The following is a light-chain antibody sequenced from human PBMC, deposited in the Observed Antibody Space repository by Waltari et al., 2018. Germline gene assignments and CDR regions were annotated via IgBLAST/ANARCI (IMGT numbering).Light chain of an antibody. J-gene: IGKJ1*01. CDR1: QGINSY. CDR2: AAS. Sequence: DIQLTQSPSFLPASVGDRVTITCRASQGINSYLAWFQQKPGKAPYLLIYAASTLQSGVPSXFXGSGSGTEFTLTISSXXPEDFATYYCQQLNSYPRTFGQGTKVEI. V-gene: IGKV1-9*01. CDR3: QQLNSYPRT.